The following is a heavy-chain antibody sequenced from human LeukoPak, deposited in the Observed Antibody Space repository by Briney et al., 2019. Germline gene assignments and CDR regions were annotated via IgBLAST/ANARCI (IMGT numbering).Heavy chain of an antibody. V-gene: IGHV3-30*18. D-gene: IGHD6-13*01. CDR3: AKDVESYSSRSAFDI. J-gene: IGHJ3*02. CDR2: ISYDGSNK. Sequence: GGSLRLSCAASGFTFSSYGMHWVRQAPGKGLEWVAVISYDGSNKYYADSVKGRFTISRDNSKNTLYLQMNSLRAEDTAVYYCAKDVESYSSRSAFDIWGQGTMVTVSS. CDR1: GFTFSSYG.